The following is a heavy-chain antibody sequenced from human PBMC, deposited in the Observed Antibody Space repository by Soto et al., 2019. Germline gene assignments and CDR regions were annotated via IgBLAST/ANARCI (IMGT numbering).Heavy chain of an antibody. Sequence: GASVKVSCKASGYTFTSYYMHWVRQAPGQGLEWMGIINPSGGSTSYAQKFQGRVTMTRDTSTSTVYMELSSLRSEDTAVYYCARDPWAGPVRGVIKGFYYYGMDVWGQGTTVTVSS. CDR1: GYTFTSYY. D-gene: IGHD3-10*01. CDR3: ARDPWAGPVRGVIKGFYYYGMDV. V-gene: IGHV1-46*01. J-gene: IGHJ6*02. CDR2: INPSGGST.